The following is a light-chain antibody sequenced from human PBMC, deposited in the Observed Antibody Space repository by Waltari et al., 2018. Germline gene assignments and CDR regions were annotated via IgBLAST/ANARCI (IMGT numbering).Light chain of an antibody. J-gene: IGKJ4*01. Sequence: DIVMTQYPDSLAVSLGERATINCKSSQNVYYRSNNRNYLAWYQQKPGQPPKLVLYWASVREFGVPDRFSGSGSGTDFTLTISSLQAEDVAIYYCQQYYSSPVTFGGGTKVEIK. V-gene: IGKV4-1*01. CDR2: WAS. CDR3: QQYYSSPVT. CDR1: QNVYYRSNNRNY.